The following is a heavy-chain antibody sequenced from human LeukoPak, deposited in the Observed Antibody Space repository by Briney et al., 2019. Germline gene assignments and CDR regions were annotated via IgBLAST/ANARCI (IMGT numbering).Heavy chain of an antibody. J-gene: IGHJ4*02. CDR3: SAGNTWIDY. V-gene: IGHV3-53*01. Sequence: GGSLRLSCAASGFSVSSSYMTWVRQAPGKGLEWVSVIYTDGRTDYADSVKGRFTVSRDSSENTLYLQMNSLRTVDTAVYYCSAGNTWIDYWGQGALVTVSS. D-gene: IGHD1-1*01. CDR1: GFSVSSSY. CDR2: IYTDGRT.